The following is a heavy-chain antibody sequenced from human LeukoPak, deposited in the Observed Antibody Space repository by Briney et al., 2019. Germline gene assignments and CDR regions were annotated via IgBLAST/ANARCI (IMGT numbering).Heavy chain of an antibody. CDR3: ARLGPVVVAATVDY. Sequence: DSVKVSCKAFGYTFTGYYMHWVRQAPGQGLEWMGWINPNSGGTNYAQKFQGRVTMTRDTSISTAYMELSRLRSDDTAVYYCARLGPVVVAATVDYWGQGTLVTVSS. V-gene: IGHV1-2*02. D-gene: IGHD2-15*01. CDR1: GYTFTGYY. J-gene: IGHJ4*02. CDR2: INPNSGGT.